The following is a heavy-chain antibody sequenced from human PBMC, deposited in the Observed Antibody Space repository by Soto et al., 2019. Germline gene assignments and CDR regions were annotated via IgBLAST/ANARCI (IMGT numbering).Heavy chain of an antibody. D-gene: IGHD3-3*01. CDR2: IYYSGST. J-gene: IGHJ4*02. V-gene: IGHV4-59*01. CDR1: GGSISSYY. CDR3: ARDRYDLRVFDY. Sequence: SETLSLTCTVSGGSISSYYWSWIRQPPGKGLEWIGYIYYSGSTNYNPSLKSRVTISVDTSKNQFSLKLSSVTAADTAVYYCARDRYDLRVFDYWGQGTLVTV.